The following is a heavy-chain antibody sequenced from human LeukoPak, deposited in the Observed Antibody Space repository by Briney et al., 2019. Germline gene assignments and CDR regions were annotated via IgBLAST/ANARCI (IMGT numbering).Heavy chain of an antibody. CDR1: GGSISSYY. J-gene: IGHJ3*02. Sequence: SETLSLTCTVSGGSISSYYWSWIRQPPGKGLEWIGYVYYSGSTSYNPSLRSRVTISVDTSKNQFSLKLYSVTAADTAVYYCARAGTLQSNPSAFDIWGQGTMVTVSS. CDR2: VYYSGST. V-gene: IGHV4-59*01. D-gene: IGHD5-24*01. CDR3: ARAGTLQSNPSAFDI.